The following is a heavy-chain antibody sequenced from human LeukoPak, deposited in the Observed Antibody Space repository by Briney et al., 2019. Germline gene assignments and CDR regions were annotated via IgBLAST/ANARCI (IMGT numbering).Heavy chain of an antibody. CDR1: GYTFTSYG. J-gene: IGHJ4*02. V-gene: IGHV1-18*01. CDR2: ISAYNGNT. CDR3: ARWGAGPRLEWPNDY. D-gene: IGHD3-3*01. Sequence: GASVKVSCKASGYTFTSYGISCLRQAPGQGLEWMGWISAYNGNTNYAQKLQGRVTMTTDTSTSTAYMELRSLRSDDTAVYYCARWGAGPRLEWPNDYWGQGNLVTVSS.